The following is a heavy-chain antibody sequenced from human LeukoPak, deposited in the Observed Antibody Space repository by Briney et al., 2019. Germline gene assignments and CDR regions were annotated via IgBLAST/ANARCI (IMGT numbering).Heavy chain of an antibody. Sequence: PGGSLRLSCAASGFTFNTYWMHWVRQAPGKGLVWVARVNREGTTTTYADSVKGRFTISRDNAKNTLYLQMNSLRAEDTAAYYCSKPLADNGDHWGQGTLVTVSP. CDR1: GFTFNTYW. CDR3: SKPLADNGDH. CDR2: VNREGTTT. D-gene: IGHD1-14*01. V-gene: IGHV3-74*03. J-gene: IGHJ4*02.